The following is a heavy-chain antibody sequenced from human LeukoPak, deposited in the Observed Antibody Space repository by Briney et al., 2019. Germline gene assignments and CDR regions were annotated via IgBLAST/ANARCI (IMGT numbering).Heavy chain of an antibody. CDR2: ISGSGGST. J-gene: IGHJ4*02. CDR3: AKVLSAFAPDSSGWMEFDY. V-gene: IGHV3-23*01. D-gene: IGHD6-19*01. Sequence: GGSLRLSCAASGFTFSSYAMSWVRQAPGKGLEWVSAISGSGGSTYYADSVKGRFTISRDNSKNTLYLQMNSLRAEDTAVYYCAKVLSAFAPDSSGWMEFDYWGQGTLVTVSS. CDR1: GFTFSSYA.